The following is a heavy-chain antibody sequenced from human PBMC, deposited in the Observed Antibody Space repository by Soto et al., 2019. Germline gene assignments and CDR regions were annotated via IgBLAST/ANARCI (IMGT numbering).Heavy chain of an antibody. CDR3: ARGVSGDWPFGY. Sequence: QVQLVQSGAEVKKPGASVQVSCKTSGYTFTTFAMHRVRQAPGQSLEWMGWLNGGSGDTKYSQTFQGRVPISMDTSASTVYMEMSSLTSEDTAVYYCARGVSGDWPFGYWGQGTLVTVSS. D-gene: IGHD2-21*02. CDR1: GYTFTTFA. J-gene: IGHJ4*02. CDR2: LNGGSGDT. V-gene: IGHV1-3*01.